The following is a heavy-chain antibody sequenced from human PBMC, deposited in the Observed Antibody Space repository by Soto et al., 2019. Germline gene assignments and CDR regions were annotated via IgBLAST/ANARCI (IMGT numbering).Heavy chain of an antibody. V-gene: IGHV3-23*01. Sequence: GGSLRLSCAASGFTFSSYAMSWVRQAPGKGLEWVSAISGSGGSTYYADSVKGRFTISRDNSKNTLYLQMNSLRAEDSAVYYCAKVVTSPTPDILTGYGGDYWGQGTLVTVSS. CDR1: GFTFSSYA. CDR3: AKVVTSPTPDILTGYGGDY. CDR2: ISGSGGST. D-gene: IGHD3-9*01. J-gene: IGHJ4*02.